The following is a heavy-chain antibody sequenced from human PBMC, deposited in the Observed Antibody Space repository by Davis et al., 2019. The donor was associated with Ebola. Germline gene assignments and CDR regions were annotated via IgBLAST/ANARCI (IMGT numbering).Heavy chain of an antibody. V-gene: IGHV3-21*01. J-gene: IGHJ4*02. D-gene: IGHD2-21*01. CDR3: ARDVVVIDY. CDR1: GFTVSSNY. Sequence: GESLKISCAASGFTVSSNYMSWVRQAPGKGLEWVSSISSSSSYIYYADSVKGRFTISRDTAKNSLYLQMNSLRAEDTAVYYCARDVVVIDYWGQGTLVTVSS. CDR2: ISSSSSYI.